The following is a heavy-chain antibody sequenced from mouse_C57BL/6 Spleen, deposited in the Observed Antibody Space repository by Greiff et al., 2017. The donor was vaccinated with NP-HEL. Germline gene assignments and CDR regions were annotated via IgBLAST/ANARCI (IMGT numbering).Heavy chain of an antibody. CDR1: GFTFSDYY. J-gene: IGHJ1*03. CDR2: INYDGSST. Sequence: EVQRVESEGGLVQPGSSMKLSCTASGFTFSDYYMAWVRQVPEKGLEWVANINYDGSSTYYLDSLKSRFIISRDNAKNILYLQMSSLKSEDTATYYCARDGPGGDFDVWGTGTTVTVSS. V-gene: IGHV5-16*01. CDR3: ARDGPGGDFDV.